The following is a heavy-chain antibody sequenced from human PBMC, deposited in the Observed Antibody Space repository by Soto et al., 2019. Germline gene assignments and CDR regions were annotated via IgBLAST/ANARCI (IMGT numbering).Heavy chain of an antibody. CDR1: GGSISSGGYY. D-gene: IGHD6-6*01. CDR2: IYYSGST. J-gene: IGHJ4*02. CDR3: ARETSIAARRGYYFDY. Sequence: QVQLQESGPGLVKPSQTLSLTCTVSGGSISSGGYYWSWIRQHPGKGLEWIGYIYYSGSTYYNPFLKSRVTISVDTSKNEFSLKLSSVTAADTAVYYCARETSIAARRGYYFDYWGQGTLVTVSS. V-gene: IGHV4-31*03.